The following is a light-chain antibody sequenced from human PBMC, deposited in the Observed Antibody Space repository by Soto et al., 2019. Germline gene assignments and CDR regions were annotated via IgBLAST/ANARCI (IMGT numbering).Light chain of an antibody. Sequence: QSVLTQPPSVSGAPGQRVTISCTGSSSNIGAGYDVHWYQQLPGTAPKLLIYGNSNRPSGGPDRFSGSKSGTSASLAITGLQAEDEADYYCQSYDSSLSGSVVFGGGTTLTVL. CDR1: SSNIGAGYD. V-gene: IGLV1-40*01. CDR2: GNS. CDR3: QSYDSSLSGSVV. J-gene: IGLJ2*01.